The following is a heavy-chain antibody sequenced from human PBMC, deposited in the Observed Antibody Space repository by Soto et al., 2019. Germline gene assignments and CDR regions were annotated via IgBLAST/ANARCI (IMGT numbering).Heavy chain of an antibody. CDR2: IIPILGET. V-gene: IGHV1-69*08. J-gene: IGHJ6*02. CDR3: ARGLGGRMDD. Sequence: QVQLVQSGAEVKKPGSSERFSCKASGTIFSSYTISWVRQAPGQGLEWMGRIIPILGETNSAQKFQDRVTLTADKSTNTAYMELNSLRLEDTAVYYCARGLGGRMDDWGQGTTVTVSS. D-gene: IGHD3-16*01. CDR1: GTIFSSYT.